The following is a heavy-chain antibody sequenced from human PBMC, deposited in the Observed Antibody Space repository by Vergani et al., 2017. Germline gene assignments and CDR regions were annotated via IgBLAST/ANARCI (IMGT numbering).Heavy chain of an antibody. CDR1: GDSVSSNSAA. Sequence: QVQLQQSGPGLVKPSQTLLLTCAISGDSVSSNSAAWNWIRQSPSRGLEWLGRTYYRSKWYNDYAVSVKSRITINPDTSKNQFSLQLNSVTAADTAVYYCARGSRAEGCSGPDKWGQGTLVTVSS. CDR3: ARGSRAEGCSGPDK. D-gene: IGHD2-15*01. CDR2: TYYRSKWYN. V-gene: IGHV6-1*01. J-gene: IGHJ4*02.